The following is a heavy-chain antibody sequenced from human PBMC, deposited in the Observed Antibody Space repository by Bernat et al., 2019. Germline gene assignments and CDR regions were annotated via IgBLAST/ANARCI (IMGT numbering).Heavy chain of an antibody. CDR2: ISYDGSNK. Sequence: QVQLVESGGGVVQPGRSLRLSCVASGFIFSSYAMHWVRQAPGKGLEWVAVISYDGSNKYYADSVKGRFTIYRDNSKNTLYLQMNSLRAEDTAVYYCERETRDGMDVWGQGTTVTVS. CDR3: ERETRDGMDV. CDR1: GFIFSSYA. V-gene: IGHV3-30-3*01. J-gene: IGHJ6*02.